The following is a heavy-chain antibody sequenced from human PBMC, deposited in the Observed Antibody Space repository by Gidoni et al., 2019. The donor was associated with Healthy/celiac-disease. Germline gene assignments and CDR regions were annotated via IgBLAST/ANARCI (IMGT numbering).Heavy chain of an antibody. D-gene: IGHD3-10*01. V-gene: IGHV3-15*07. CDR1: GFTFSNAW. CDR2: IKSKTDGGTT. CDR3: TTEPGSGSYYNYDY. Sequence: EVQLVESGGGLVKPGGSLRLSCAASGFTFSNAWMNWVRQAPGKGLEWVGRIKSKTDGGTTDYAAPVKGRFTISRDDSKNTLYLQMNSLKTEDTAVYYCTTEPGSGSYYNYDYWGQGTLVTVSS. J-gene: IGHJ4*02.